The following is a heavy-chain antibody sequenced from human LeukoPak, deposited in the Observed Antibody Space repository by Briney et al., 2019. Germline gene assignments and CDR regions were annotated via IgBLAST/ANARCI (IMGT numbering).Heavy chain of an antibody. Sequence: GGSLRLSCAASGFTFSSYSMNWVRQAPGKGLEWVSYISSSSSTIYYADSVKGRFTISRDNAKNTLYLQMNSLRAEDTAVYYCARGDRPVHYYYYYMDVWGKGTTVTVSS. D-gene: IGHD3-16*01. J-gene: IGHJ6*03. CDR1: GFTFSSYS. V-gene: IGHV3-48*04. CDR3: ARGDRPVHYYYYYMDV. CDR2: ISSSSSTI.